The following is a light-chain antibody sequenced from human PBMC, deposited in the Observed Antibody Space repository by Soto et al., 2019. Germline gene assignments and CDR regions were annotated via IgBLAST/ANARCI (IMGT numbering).Light chain of an antibody. Sequence: AIRMTQSPSSLSASTGDRVTITCRASQGISSYLAWYQQKPGKAPKLLIYAASTLQSGVPSRFSGSGSGTEFTLTISSLQSEDFAVYYCQQFRNWPWTFGQGTKVDI. CDR2: AAS. J-gene: IGKJ1*01. CDR3: QQFRNWPWT. V-gene: IGKV1-8*01. CDR1: QGISSY.